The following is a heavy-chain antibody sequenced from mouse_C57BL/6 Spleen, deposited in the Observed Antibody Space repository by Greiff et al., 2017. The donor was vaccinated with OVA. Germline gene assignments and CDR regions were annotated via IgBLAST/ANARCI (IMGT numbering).Heavy chain of an antibody. CDR2: IYPGAGDT. J-gene: IGHJ2*01. V-gene: IGHV1-82*01. CDR1: GYAFSSSW. D-gene: IGHD2-10*02. CDR3: ARFPPSNYYFDY. Sequence: QVQLQQSGPELVKPGASVKISCKASGYAFSSSWMNWVKQRPGKGLEWIGRIYPGAGDTNYNGKFKGKATLTADKSSRTAYMQLSSLTSEDSAVYFCARFPPSNYYFDYWGQGTTLTVSS.